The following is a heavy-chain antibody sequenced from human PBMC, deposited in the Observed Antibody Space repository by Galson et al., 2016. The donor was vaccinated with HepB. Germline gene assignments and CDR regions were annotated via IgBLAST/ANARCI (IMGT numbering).Heavy chain of an antibody. J-gene: IGHJ6*03. Sequence: SLRLSCAASGFTVSSNYMSWVRQAPGKGLEWVSVIYGGGSTYYADSVKGRFTISGDNPKNKLYLQMNSLRAEDTAVYYCARHQKKTDCSSTSCYYYYMDVWGKGTTVTVSS. V-gene: IGHV3-53*01. D-gene: IGHD2-2*01. CDR1: GFTVSSNY. CDR3: ARHQKKTDCSSTSCYYYYMDV. CDR2: IYGGGST.